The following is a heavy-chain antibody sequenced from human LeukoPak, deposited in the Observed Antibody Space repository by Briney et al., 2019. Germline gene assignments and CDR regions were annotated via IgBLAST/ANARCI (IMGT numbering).Heavy chain of an antibody. CDR3: AKAGVVTRHWFDP. V-gene: IGHV3-30*02. Sequence: GGSLRLSCAASGFTFSSYGMHWVRQAPGKGLEWVAFIRYDGSNKYYADSVKGRFTISRDNSKNTLYLQMNSLRAEDTAVYYCAKAGVVTRHWFDPWGQGTLVTVSS. D-gene: IGHD2-21*02. CDR1: GFTFSSYG. J-gene: IGHJ5*02. CDR2: IRYDGSNK.